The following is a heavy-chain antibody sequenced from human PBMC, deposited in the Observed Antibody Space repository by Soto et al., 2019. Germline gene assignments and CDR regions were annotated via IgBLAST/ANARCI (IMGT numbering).Heavy chain of an antibody. Sequence: QVQLVKSGAEVKNPGSSVKVSCKASGGPFRSYVISGVRKAPGQGLEGKGGIIPIFVTEKYAKMFQGRVRFTADESTSTAYMDLCSLRSGDTDVYYCERATIRLKLGDYNFYGMDVWGQGTTVTVPS. CDR2: IIPIFVTE. V-gene: IGHV1-69*01. J-gene: IGHJ6*02. CDR3: ERATIRLKLGDYNFYGMDV. CDR1: GGPFRSYV. D-gene: IGHD7-27*01.